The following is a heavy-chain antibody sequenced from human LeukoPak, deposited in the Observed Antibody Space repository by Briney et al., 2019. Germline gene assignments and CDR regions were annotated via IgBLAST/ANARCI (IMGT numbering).Heavy chain of an antibody. Sequence: GRSLRLSCAASGFTFADYAMHWVRQAPGQGLEWVSGISWNSGSIGYADSVKGRFTISRDNAKNSLYMQMNSLRAGDTALYYCAKDRWRCSSTSCYTGDDAFDIWGQGTMVTVSS. CDR2: ISWNSGSI. CDR1: GFTFADYA. V-gene: IGHV3-9*01. D-gene: IGHD2-2*02. J-gene: IGHJ3*02. CDR3: AKDRWRCSSTSCYTGDDAFDI.